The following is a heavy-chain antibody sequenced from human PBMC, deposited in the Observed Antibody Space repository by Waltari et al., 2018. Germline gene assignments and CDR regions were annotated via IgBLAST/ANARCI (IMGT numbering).Heavy chain of an antibody. Sequence: QVQLVQSGAEVKKPGASVKVSCKASGYTFTSYGISWVRQAPGQGLEWMGWISAYNGNTNYAQKLQGRVTMTTDTSTSTAYMELRSLRSDDTAVYYCAREGRVVVPAAPNAFDIWGQGTMVTVSS. D-gene: IGHD2-2*01. J-gene: IGHJ3*02. CDR2: ISAYNGNT. CDR1: GYTFTSYG. CDR3: AREGRVVVPAAPNAFDI. V-gene: IGHV1-18*01.